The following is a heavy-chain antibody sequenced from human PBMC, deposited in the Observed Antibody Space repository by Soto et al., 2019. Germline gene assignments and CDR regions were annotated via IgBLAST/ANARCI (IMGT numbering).Heavy chain of an antibody. D-gene: IGHD6-19*01. J-gene: IGHJ6*02. CDR1: GGTFSSYA. Sequence: SVKVSCKASGGTFSSYAISWVRQAHGQGLEWMGGIIPIFGTANYAQKFQGRVTITADEFTSTAYMELSSLRSEDTAVYYCARDQIEQWPYYYYYYGMDVWGQGTTVNVFS. CDR2: IIPIFGTA. V-gene: IGHV1-69*13. CDR3: ARDQIEQWPYYYYYYGMDV.